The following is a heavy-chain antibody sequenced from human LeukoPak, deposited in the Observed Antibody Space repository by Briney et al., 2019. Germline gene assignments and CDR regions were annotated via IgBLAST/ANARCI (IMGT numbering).Heavy chain of an antibody. CDR1: GGSISSYY. D-gene: IGHD4-17*01. V-gene: IGHV4-59*08. Sequence: PSETLSLTCTVSGGSISSYYWSWIRQPPGKGLEWIGYIYYSGSTNYNPSLKSRVTISVDTSKNQFSLKLSSVTAADTAVYYCARHSDYGDYGAEVWFDPWGQGTLVTVSS. J-gene: IGHJ5*02. CDR2: IYYSGST. CDR3: ARHSDYGDYGAEVWFDP.